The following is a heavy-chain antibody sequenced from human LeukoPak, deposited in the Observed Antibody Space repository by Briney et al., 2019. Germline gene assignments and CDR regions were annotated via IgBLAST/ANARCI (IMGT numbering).Heavy chain of an antibody. CDR3: AGEELRGYSGYAFDY. J-gene: IGHJ4*02. CDR1: GGSISSYY. D-gene: IGHD5-12*01. V-gene: IGHV4-4*07. Sequence: PSETLSLTCTVSGGSISSYYWSWIRQPAGKGLEWIGRIYTSGSTNYNPSLKSRVTMSVDTSKNQFSLKLSSVTAADTAVYYCAGEELRGYSGYAFDYWGQGTLVTVSS. CDR2: IYTSGST.